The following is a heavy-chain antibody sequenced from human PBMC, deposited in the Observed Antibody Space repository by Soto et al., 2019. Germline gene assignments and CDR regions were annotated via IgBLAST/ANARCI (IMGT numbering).Heavy chain of an antibody. V-gene: IGHV3-7*04. CDR3: ARDVSGGQGALGY. CDR1: GFTFSSYW. Sequence: EVQLVESGGALVQPGGSLRLSCAASGFTFSSYWMTWVRQAPGRGLEWVANIKQDGSQQYYMESVKGRFSISRDNANNSLYLQMHYLRDDDTAVYYCARDVSGGQGALGYWGQGTLVTVSS. D-gene: IGHD7-27*01. CDR2: IKQDGSQQ. J-gene: IGHJ4*02.